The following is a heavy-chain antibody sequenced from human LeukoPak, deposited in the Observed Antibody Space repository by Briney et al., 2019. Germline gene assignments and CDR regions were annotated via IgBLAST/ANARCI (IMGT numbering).Heavy chain of an antibody. CDR1: GYTFTSYA. D-gene: IGHD3-22*01. J-gene: IGHJ4*02. CDR2: ISAYNGNT. CDR3: ARAPLYYYDSSGYYYYFDY. Sequence: GASVKVSCKASGYTFTSYAMNWVRQAPGQGLEWMGWISAYNGNTNYAQKLQGRVTMTTDTSTSTAYMELRSLRSDDTAVYYCARAPLYYYDSSGYYYYFDYWGQGTLVIVSS. V-gene: IGHV1-18*01.